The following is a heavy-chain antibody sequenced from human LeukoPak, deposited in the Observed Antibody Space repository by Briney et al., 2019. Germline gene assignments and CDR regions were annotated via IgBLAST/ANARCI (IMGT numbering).Heavy chain of an antibody. Sequence: SETLSLTCTVSGGSISSYYWSWIRQPAGKGLEWIGRIYTSGSTNYNPSLKSRVTMSVDTSKNQFSLKLSSVTAADTAVYYCARDSRLVTMVRGVSPRFFDYWGQGTLVTVSS. J-gene: IGHJ4*02. D-gene: IGHD3-10*01. CDR2: IYTSGST. V-gene: IGHV4-4*07. CDR1: GGSISSYY. CDR3: ARDSRLVTMVRGVSPRFFDY.